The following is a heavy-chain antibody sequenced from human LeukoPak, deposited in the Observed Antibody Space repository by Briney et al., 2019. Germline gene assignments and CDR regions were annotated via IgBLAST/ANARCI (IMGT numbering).Heavy chain of an antibody. CDR1: GFTFSDYW. D-gene: IGHD2-15*01. CDR3: ARGGLFKYFFDY. J-gene: IGHJ4*02. Sequence: GGSLRLSCAASGFTFSDYWMHWVRQAPGKGLVWVSCISFDGSTTYADSVKGRFTISRDNAKNMLYLQMNSLRAEDTAVYYCARGGLFKYFFDYWGQGTPVTVSS. V-gene: IGHV3-74*01. CDR2: ISFDGST.